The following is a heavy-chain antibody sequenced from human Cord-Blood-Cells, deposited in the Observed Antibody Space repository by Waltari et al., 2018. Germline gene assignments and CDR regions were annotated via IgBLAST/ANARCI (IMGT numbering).Heavy chain of an antibody. V-gene: IGHV4-39*01. J-gene: IGHJ4*02. CDR3: ARHAPYSSSLYYFDY. Sequence: QLQLQESGPGLVKPSETLSLTCTVSGGSISSSSYYWGWIRQPPGKGLEWIGSIYYSGSTYYNQSLKSRVTISGDTSKNQFSLKLSSVTAADTAVYYCARHAPYSSSLYYFDYWGQGTLVTVSS. CDR2: IYYSGST. D-gene: IGHD6-13*01. CDR1: GGSISSSSYY.